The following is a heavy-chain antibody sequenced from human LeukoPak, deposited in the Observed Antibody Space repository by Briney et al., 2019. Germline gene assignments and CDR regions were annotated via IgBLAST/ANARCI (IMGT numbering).Heavy chain of an antibody. CDR1: GYTFTSYY. J-gene: IGHJ4*02. V-gene: IGHV1-46*01. D-gene: IGHD3-22*01. CDR3: ARGSYYYDSSGRFDY. Sequence: GASVKVSCKASGYTFTSYYMHWVRQAPGQGLEWMGIINPSGGSTGYAQKFQGRVTMTRDMSTSTVYMELSSLRSEDTAVYYCARGSYYYDSSGRFDYWGQGTLVTVSS. CDR2: INPSGGST.